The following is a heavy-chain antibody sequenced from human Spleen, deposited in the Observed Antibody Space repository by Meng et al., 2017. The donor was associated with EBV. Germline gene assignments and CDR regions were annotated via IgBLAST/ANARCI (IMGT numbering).Heavy chain of an antibody. Sequence: HRQESGPGPVNPSGTLSLTCAVSGASIDSSDWWTWVRQAPGTGLEWIGEIHHSGTTNYNPSLESRVTISIDKSDNQFSLKVTPVTDADTAVYYCARGLGGHYPTMEYWGQGTLVTVSS. CDR1: GASIDSSDW. D-gene: IGHD3-22*01. V-gene: IGHV4-4*02. J-gene: IGHJ4*02. CDR3: ARGLGGHYPTMEY. CDR2: IHHSGTT.